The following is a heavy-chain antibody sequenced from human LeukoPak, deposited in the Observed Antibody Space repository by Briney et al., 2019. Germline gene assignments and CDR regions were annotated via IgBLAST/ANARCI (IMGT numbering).Heavy chain of an antibody. CDR3: CREFHCSGSEYKCEGFDI. CDR1: GFTFSTYN. CDR2: MSSSSRYI. D-gene: IGHD3-10*01. Sequence: GGSLRLSCAASGFTFSTYNMNWVRQAPGKGLEWVSSMSSSSRYIYYADSVKGRFTISRDNAKSSPYLQKKSLRAEDTAVYYFCREFHCSGSEYKCEGFDIWGQR. J-gene: IGHJ3*02. V-gene: IGHV3-21*01.